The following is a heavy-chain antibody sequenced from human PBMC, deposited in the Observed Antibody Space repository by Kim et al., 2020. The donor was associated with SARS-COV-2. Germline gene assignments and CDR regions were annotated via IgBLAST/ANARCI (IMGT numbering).Heavy chain of an antibody. Sequence: SETLSLTCTVSGGSISSSSYYWGWIRQPPGKGLEWIGSIYYSGSTYYNPSLKSRVTISVDTSKNQFSLKLSSVTAADTAVYYCARSGGSPFIGAFDIWGRGTMVTVSS. CDR1: GGSISSSSYY. J-gene: IGHJ3*02. CDR2: IYYSGST. V-gene: IGHV4-39*01. D-gene: IGHD1-26*01. CDR3: ARSGGSPFIGAFDI.